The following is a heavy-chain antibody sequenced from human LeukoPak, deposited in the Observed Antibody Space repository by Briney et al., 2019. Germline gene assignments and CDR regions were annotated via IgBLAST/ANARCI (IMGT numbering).Heavy chain of an antibody. CDR2: ISSSSSYI. CDR1: GFTFSSYS. Sequence: GGSLRLSCAASGFTFSSYSMNWVRQAPGKGLEWVSSISSSSSYIYYADSVKGRFTISRDNAKNSLYLQMNSLRAEDTAVYYCARDRKIAARPSPYYFDYWGQGTLVTVSS. J-gene: IGHJ4*02. CDR3: ARDRKIAARPSPYYFDY. V-gene: IGHV3-21*01. D-gene: IGHD6-6*01.